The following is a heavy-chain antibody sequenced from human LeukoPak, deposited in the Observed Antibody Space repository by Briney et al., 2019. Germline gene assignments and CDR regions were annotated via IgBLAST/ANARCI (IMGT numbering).Heavy chain of an antibody. J-gene: IGHJ5*02. CDR2: ISPSGGNT. V-gene: IGHV3-23*01. D-gene: IGHD6-19*01. CDR3: ANFERTVAGPYNWFDP. CDR1: GFTFSSYA. Sequence: GGSLRLSCAASGFTFSSYAMSWDRQAPGKGLEWISGISPSGGNTYYADSVKGRFTISRDNSRNTLHVQMNSLRVEDTAVYYCANFERTVAGPYNWFDPWGQGTLVTVSS.